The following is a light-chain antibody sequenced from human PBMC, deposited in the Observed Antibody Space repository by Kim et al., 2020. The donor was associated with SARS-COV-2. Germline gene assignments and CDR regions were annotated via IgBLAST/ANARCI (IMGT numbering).Light chain of an antibody. J-gene: IGLJ2*01. CDR3: QSYDSSNVV. CDR1: SGNIVNNY. Sequence: NFMLTQPHSVSESPGKTVTISCTRSSGNIVNNYVQWYQQRPGSAPTTVIYEDKQRPSGVPDRFSGSIDSYSNSASLMISRLKTEDEADYYCQSYDSSNVVFGGGTQLTVL. V-gene: IGLV6-57*04. CDR2: EDK.